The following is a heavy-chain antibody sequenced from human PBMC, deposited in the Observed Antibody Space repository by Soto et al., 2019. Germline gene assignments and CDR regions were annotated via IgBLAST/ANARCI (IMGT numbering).Heavy chain of an antibody. CDR3: ARDRSTHDY. J-gene: IGHJ4*02. D-gene: IGHD1-1*01. V-gene: IGHV1-18*01. CDR2: ISAYNGNT. CDR1: GYTFRNYG. Sequence: QVQLVQSGTEVKKPGASVKVSCKASGYTFRNYGISWVRQAPGQGLEWMGWISAYNGNTDYAQKFQGRVTVTTDTSTSTVYMELRSLRSDDTAVYYCARDRSTHDYWGQGTLVTVSS.